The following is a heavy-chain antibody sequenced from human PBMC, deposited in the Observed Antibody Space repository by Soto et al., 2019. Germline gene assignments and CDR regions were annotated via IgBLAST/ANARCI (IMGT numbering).Heavy chain of an antibody. CDR1: GYTFFAYQ. CDR3: TRTTGGIDH. V-gene: IGHV1-2*02. CDR2: INPNSGDT. Sequence: QVQLVQSGAEMKKPGASVKVSCKASGYTFFAYQMHWVRQAPGQGLEWVGWINPNSGDTNYAQKFQGRVHLTRDTAISTAYMELSRLTSDDTAVYYCTRTTGGIDHWGQGTLVTVSS. D-gene: IGHD3-16*01. J-gene: IGHJ4*02.